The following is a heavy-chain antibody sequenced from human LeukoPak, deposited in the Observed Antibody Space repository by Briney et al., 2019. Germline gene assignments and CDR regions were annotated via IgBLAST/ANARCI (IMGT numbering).Heavy chain of an antibody. CDR3: ARGDYGSGSHYYYYYMDV. CDR1: GDSVSSNSAA. V-gene: IGHV6-1*01. Sequence: SQTLSLTCAISGDSVSSNSAAWNWIRQSPSRGLEWLGRTYYRSKWYNDYAVSVKSRITINPDTSKNQFSLQLNSVTPEDTAVYYCARGDYGSGSHYYYYYMDVWGKGTTVTVSS. D-gene: IGHD3-10*01. J-gene: IGHJ6*03. CDR2: TYYRSKWYN.